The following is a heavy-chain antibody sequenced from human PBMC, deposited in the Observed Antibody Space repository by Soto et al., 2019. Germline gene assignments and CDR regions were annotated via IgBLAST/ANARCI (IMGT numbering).Heavy chain of an antibody. V-gene: IGHV2-5*02. J-gene: IGHJ5*02. D-gene: IGHD3-10*01. CDR3: GHHPESHYGYFPGPERLTDWFDH. Sequence: QITLKESGPTLVKPTQTLTLTCTFSGFSLTTNGVGVGWIRQPPGKAPEWLALLYWDDEKRYTPSLKSRLTITKDSSKNQVVLTMTNMDPVDTATYYCGHHPESHYGYFPGPERLTDWFDHWGQGTLVTVST. CDR1: GFSLTTNGVG. CDR2: LYWDDEK.